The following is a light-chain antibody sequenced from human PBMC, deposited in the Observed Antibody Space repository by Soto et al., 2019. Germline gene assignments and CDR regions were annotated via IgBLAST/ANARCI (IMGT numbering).Light chain of an antibody. J-gene: IGLJ2*01. CDR3: SSYTSSSKV. CDR1: SSDVGGYNY. V-gene: IGLV2-14*01. CDR2: DVS. Sequence: QSALTQPASVSGSPGQSITISCTGTSSDVGGYNYVSWYQPHPGKAPKLMIYDVSNRPSGVSNRFSGSKSGNTASLTISGLQAEDEADYYCSSYTSSSKVFGGGTKLTV.